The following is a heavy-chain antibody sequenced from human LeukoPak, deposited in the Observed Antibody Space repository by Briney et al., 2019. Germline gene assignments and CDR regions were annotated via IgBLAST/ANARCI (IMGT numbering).Heavy chain of an antibody. CDR3: ARAARGSIWWLDP. V-gene: IGHV3-48*03. CDR2: ISGGGDTI. D-gene: IGHD3-10*01. Sequence: PGGSLRLSCAASGFTFRNHEMNWVRQAPGKGLEWVSYISGGGDTIFYAASVEGRFTISRDNAKNSLYLHMNSLRVEDTAVYYCARAARGSIWWLDPWGQGTLVTVAS. J-gene: IGHJ5*02. CDR1: GFTFRNHE.